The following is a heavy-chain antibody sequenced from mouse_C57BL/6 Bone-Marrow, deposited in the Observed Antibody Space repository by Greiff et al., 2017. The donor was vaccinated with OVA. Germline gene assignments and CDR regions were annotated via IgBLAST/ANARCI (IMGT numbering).Heavy chain of an antibody. V-gene: IGHV5-4*01. CDR2: ISDGGSYT. Sequence: DVQLVESGGGLVKPGGSLKLSCAASGFTFSSYAMSWVRQTPEKRLEWVATISDGGSYTYYPDNVKGRFTISRDNAKNNLYLQMSHLKSEDTAMYYCARVKWGQGTLVTVSA. CDR3: ARVK. CDR1: GFTFSSYA. J-gene: IGHJ3*01.